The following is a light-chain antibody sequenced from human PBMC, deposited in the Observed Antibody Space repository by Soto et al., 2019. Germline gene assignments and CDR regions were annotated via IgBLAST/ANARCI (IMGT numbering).Light chain of an antibody. Sequence: EVVLTQSPATLSLSPGERATLSCRASQSVTIYLAWYQKKPGQAPRLLIYDASNRATGIPARFSGSGSGTDFTLTISCLEPEDFAVYYCQQRSNWPPWTFGQGTKVEIK. CDR2: DAS. J-gene: IGKJ1*01. CDR1: QSVTIY. V-gene: IGKV3-11*01. CDR3: QQRSNWPPWT.